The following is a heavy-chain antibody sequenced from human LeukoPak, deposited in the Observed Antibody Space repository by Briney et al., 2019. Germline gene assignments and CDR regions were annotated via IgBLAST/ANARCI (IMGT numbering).Heavy chain of an antibody. Sequence: ASTYYTPSLQSRVTISVDTSKNQFSLKLSSVTAADTAVYYCAREEGSYCSSTSCPGGFDYWGQGTLVTVSS. J-gene: IGHJ4*02. D-gene: IGHD2-2*01. V-gene: IGHV4-30-2*04. CDR3: AREEGSYCSSTSCPGGFDY. CDR2: AST.